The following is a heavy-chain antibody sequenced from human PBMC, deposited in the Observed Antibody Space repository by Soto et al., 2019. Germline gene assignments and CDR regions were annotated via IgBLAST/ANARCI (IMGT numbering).Heavy chain of an antibody. V-gene: IGHV1-3*01. Sequence: ASVKVSCKASGYTFTSYAMHWVRQAPGQRLEWMGWINAGNGNTKYSQKFQGRVTITRDTSASTAYMELSSLRSEDTAVYYCARWYSSSEYYYYYGMDGWGQGTTVTVSS. CDR2: INAGNGNT. D-gene: IGHD6-13*01. CDR1: GYTFTSYA. CDR3: ARWYSSSEYYYYYGMDG. J-gene: IGHJ6*02.